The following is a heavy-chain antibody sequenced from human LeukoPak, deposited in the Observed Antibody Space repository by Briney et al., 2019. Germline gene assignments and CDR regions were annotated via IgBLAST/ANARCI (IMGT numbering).Heavy chain of an antibody. V-gene: IGHV4-61*01. CDR2: IYYSGST. CDR1: GGSVSSGSYY. J-gene: IGHJ5*02. Sequence: SETLSLTCTVSGGSVSSGSYYWSWIRQPPGKGLEWIGYIYYSGSTNYNPSLKSRVTISVDTSKNQFSLKLSSVTAADTAVYYCAREHYDNWFDPWGQGTLITVSS. D-gene: IGHD3-16*01. CDR3: AREHYDNWFDP.